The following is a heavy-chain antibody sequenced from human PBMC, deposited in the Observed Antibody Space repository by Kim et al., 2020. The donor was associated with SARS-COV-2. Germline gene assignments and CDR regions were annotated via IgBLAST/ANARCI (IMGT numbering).Heavy chain of an antibody. Sequence: GGSLRLSCAASGFNFKAYSFSWVRQAPGKGLEWISYIGITGSRIYNADSVKGRFTISRDSARNSVYLQMNDLRDEDTAVYYCARDHESPGGPVVDVWGQG. CDR1: GFNFKAYS. CDR2: IGITGSRI. V-gene: IGHV3-48*02. J-gene: IGHJ6*02. D-gene: IGHD3-10*01. CDR3: ARDHESPGGPVVDV.